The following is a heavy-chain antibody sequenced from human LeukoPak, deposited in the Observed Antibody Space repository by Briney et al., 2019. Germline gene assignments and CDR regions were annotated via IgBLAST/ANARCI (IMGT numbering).Heavy chain of an antibody. CDR3: ARAVYGFDAFDI. J-gene: IGHJ3*02. CDR1: GFTFSSYS. CDR2: ISSSSSYI. V-gene: IGHV3-21*01. D-gene: IGHD4-17*01. Sequence: GGSLRLSCAASGFTFSSYSMNWVRQAPGKGLEWVSSISSSSSYIYYADSVKGRFTISRDNAKNSLYLQMNSLRAEDTAVYYCARAVYGFDAFDIWGQGTMVTVTS.